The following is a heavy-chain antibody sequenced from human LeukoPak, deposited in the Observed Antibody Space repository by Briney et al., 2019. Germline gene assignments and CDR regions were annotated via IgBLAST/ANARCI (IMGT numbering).Heavy chain of an antibody. CDR1: GFTFSSYA. Sequence: GSLRLSCAASGFTFSSYAMSWVRQAPGKGLEWVSAISGSGGSTYYADSVKGRFTISRDNSKNTLYLQMNSLRAEDTAVYYCAKVVDRITILDYWGQGTLVTVSS. D-gene: IGHD3-3*01. CDR2: ISGSGGST. V-gene: IGHV3-23*01. CDR3: AKVVDRITILDY. J-gene: IGHJ4*02.